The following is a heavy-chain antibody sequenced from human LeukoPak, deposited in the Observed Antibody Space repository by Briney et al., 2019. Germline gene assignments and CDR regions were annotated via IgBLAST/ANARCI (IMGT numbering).Heavy chain of an antibody. J-gene: IGHJ5*02. CDR2: INHSGST. CDR1: GGSFSGYY. D-gene: IGHD5-18*01. Sequence: SETLSLTCAVYGGSFSGYYWSWIRQPPGKGLEWIGEINHSGSTNYNPSLKSRVTISVDTSKNQFSLKLSSVTAADTAVYYCARVRGGYSYGSWFDPWGQGTLVTVSS. CDR3: ARVRGGYSYGSWFDP. V-gene: IGHV4-34*01.